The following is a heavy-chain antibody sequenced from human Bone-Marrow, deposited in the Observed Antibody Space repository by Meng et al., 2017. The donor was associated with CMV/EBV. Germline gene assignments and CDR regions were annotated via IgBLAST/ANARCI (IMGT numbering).Heavy chain of an antibody. CDR3: AREHADYDFWSGSYYYYGMDV. V-gene: IGHV3-11*01. CDR2: ISSSGSTI. J-gene: IGHJ6*02. CDR1: GFTFSDYY. D-gene: IGHD3-3*01. Sequence: GESLKISCAASGFTFSDYYMSWIRQAPGKGLEWVSYISSSGSTIYYADSVKGRFTISRDNAKTSLYLQLNSLRAEDTAVYYCAREHADYDFWSGSYYYYGMDVWGQGTTVTVSS.